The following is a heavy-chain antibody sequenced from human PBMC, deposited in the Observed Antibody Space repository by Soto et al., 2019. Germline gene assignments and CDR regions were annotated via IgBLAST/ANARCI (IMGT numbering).Heavy chain of an antibody. CDR2: ISAYNGKT. J-gene: IGHJ3*02. D-gene: IGHD1-26*01. V-gene: IGHV1-18*01. CDR1: GYTFTRYG. CDR3: ARDHRLIVGATTDAFHI. Sequence: ASVKVSCKASGYTFTRYGISWVRQAPGQGLEWMGWISAYNGKTDHAQKFQGRVTMTTDTSTSTAYMELRSLRSDDTAVYYCARDHRLIVGATTDAFHIWRQGTMVTVSS.